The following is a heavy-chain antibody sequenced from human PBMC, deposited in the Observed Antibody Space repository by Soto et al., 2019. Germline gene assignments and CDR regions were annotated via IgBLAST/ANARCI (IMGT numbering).Heavy chain of an antibody. CDR1: GYTFTSYG. Sequence: ASVKVSCKASGYTFTSYGISWVRQAPGQGLEWMRWISAYNGNTNYAQKLQGRVTITTDTSTSTAYMELRSLRSDDTAVYYFSLDLVVVPAAIDYYYYYMDVWGKGTTVTVSS. CDR2: ISAYNGNT. J-gene: IGHJ6*03. CDR3: SLDLVVVPAAIDYYYYYMDV. D-gene: IGHD2-2*01. V-gene: IGHV1-18*01.